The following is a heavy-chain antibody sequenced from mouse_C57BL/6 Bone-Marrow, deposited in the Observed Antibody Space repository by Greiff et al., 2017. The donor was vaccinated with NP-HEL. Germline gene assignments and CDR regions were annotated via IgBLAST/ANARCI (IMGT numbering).Heavy chain of an antibody. CDR1: GYTFTSYW. V-gene: IGHV1-50*01. Sequence: QVQLQQPGAELVKPGASVKLSCKASGYTFTSYWMQWVKQRPGQGLEWIGEIDPSDSYTNYNQKFKGKATLTVDTSSSTAYMQLSSLTSADSAVYYWARLGGSSPYWYFDVWGTGTTVTVAS. D-gene: IGHD1-1*01. CDR3: ARLGGSSPYWYFDV. CDR2: IDPSDSYT. J-gene: IGHJ1*03.